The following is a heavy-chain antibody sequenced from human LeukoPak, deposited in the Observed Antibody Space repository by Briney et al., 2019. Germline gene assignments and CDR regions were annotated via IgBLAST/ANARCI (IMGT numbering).Heavy chain of an antibody. J-gene: IGHJ3*02. V-gene: IGHV1-24*01. CDR1: VYTLTELS. CDR2: FDPEDGET. Sequence: ASVKVSCKVSVYTLTELSMHWVRQAPGKGLEWMGGFDPEDGETIYAQKFQGRVTITEDTSTDTAYMELSSLRSEDTAVYYCATEYSSSSGAFDIWGQGTMVTVSS. CDR3: ATEYSSSSGAFDI. D-gene: IGHD6-6*01.